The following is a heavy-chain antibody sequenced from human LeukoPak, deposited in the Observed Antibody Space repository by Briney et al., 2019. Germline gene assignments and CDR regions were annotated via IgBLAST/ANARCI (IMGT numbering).Heavy chain of an antibody. Sequence: PSETLSLTCAVYGGSFSGYYWSWIRQPPGKGLEWIGEINHSGSTNYNPTLKSRVTISVDTSKDQFSLKLSSVTASVTAVYYCARSGLYYYGSGSSNWFDPWGQGTLVTVSS. D-gene: IGHD3-10*01. J-gene: IGHJ5*02. CDR3: ARSGLYYYGSGSSNWFDP. CDR1: GGSFSGYY. CDR2: INHSGST. V-gene: IGHV4-34*01.